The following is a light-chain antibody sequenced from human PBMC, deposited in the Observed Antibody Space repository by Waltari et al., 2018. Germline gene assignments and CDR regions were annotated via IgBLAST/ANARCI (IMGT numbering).Light chain of an antibody. V-gene: IGKV2-40*01. CDR1: QTLLHSNGNTY. CDR3: VQAIAFPLT. J-gene: IGKJ4*01. Sequence: DIVMTQPPLSLPITPGEPASISCKSLQTLLHSNGNTYLHWYLQKPGQSPQLLIYGGSNRASGVPDRFSGSGSGTDFTLKISKVEAEDVGVYYCVQAIAFPLTFGGGTKVEIK. CDR2: GGS.